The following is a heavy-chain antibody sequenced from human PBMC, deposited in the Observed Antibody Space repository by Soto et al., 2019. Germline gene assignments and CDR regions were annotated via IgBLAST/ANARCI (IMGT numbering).Heavy chain of an antibody. J-gene: IGHJ4*02. Sequence: PSETLSLTCTVSGGSISNGDYYWSWIRQHPGKGLEWIGYIHYSASTYYNPSLKSRITMSSDTSKNQFSLKLSSVIAADTAVYYCERGDYYGSGSADYWGQGTLVTVSS. CDR1: GGSISNGDYY. V-gene: IGHV4-31*03. CDR3: ERGDYYGSGSADY. CDR2: IHYSAST. D-gene: IGHD3-10*01.